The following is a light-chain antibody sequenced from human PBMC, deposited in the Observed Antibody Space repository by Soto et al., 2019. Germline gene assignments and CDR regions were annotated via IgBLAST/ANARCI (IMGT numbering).Light chain of an antibody. CDR2: GAS. J-gene: IGKJ4*01. V-gene: IGKV3D-15*01. CDR3: NQLT. CDR1: QTVGSN. Sequence: EIVLTQSPDTLSVSPGERATLSCRASQTVGSNLAWYQQKPGQAPRLLIYGASTRASDTPARFSGSGSGTDFTLTISSLEPEDSAVYYCNQLTFGGGTKVDI.